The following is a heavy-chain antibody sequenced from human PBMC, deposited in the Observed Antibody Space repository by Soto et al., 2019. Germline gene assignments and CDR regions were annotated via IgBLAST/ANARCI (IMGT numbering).Heavy chain of an antibody. CDR1: GFTFSSYW. CDR2: IKQDGSEK. D-gene: IGHD4-17*01. Sequence: GGSLRLSCAASGFTFSSYWMSWVRQAPGKGLEWVANIKQDGSEKYYVDSVKGRFTISRDNAKNSLYLQMNSLRAEDTAVYYCARDGGATTVTTDWYFDLWGRGTLVTVSS. J-gene: IGHJ2*01. V-gene: IGHV3-7*01. CDR3: ARDGGATTVTTDWYFDL.